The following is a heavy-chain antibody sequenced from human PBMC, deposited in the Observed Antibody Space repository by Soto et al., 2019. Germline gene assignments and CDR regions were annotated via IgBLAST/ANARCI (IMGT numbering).Heavy chain of an antibody. CDR1: GYTFTSYA. V-gene: IGHV1-3*01. Sequence: ASVKVSCKASGYTFTSYAMHWVRQAPGQRLEWMGWINAGNGNTKYSQKFQGRVTITRDTSASTAYMELSSLRSDDTAVYYCARVGDYGPERNHAFDIWGQGTMVTVSS. CDR2: INAGNGNT. D-gene: IGHD4-17*01. J-gene: IGHJ3*02. CDR3: ARVGDYGPERNHAFDI.